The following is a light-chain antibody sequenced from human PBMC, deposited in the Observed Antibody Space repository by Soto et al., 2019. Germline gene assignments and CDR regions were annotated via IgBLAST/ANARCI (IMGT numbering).Light chain of an antibody. J-gene: IGLJ2*01. CDR3: SSYTSSSTRVV. CDR2: EVN. CDR1: SSDVGGYNY. V-gene: IGLV2-14*01. Sequence: QSALTQPASVSGXXXXSITXXXXXTSSDVGGYNYVSWYQQHPGKAPKLMIYEVNNRPSGVSNRFSGSKSGNTASLTISGLQAEDEADYYCSSYTSSSTRVVFGGGTKVTV.